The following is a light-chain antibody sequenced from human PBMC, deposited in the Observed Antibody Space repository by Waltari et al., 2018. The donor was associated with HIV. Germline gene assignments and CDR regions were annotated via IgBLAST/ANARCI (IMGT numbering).Light chain of an antibody. Sequence: YVLTQPSSVSLAPGKTVTITCGGDNLGGKSVHWYQQKPGQAPLLVISDDFDRPSGIPGRFSGSQSETTATLTISGVDAGDEADYYCQVWDITSDRVVFGGGTHLTVL. V-gene: IGLV3-21*04. CDR3: QVWDITSDRVV. J-gene: IGLJ2*01. CDR1: NLGGKS. CDR2: DDF.